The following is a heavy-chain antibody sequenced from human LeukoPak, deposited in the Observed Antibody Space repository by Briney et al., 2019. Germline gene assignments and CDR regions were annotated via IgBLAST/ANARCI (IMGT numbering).Heavy chain of an antibody. D-gene: IGHD2-2*02. CDR2: IKQDGSEK. CDR3: ATDGGYCSRTSCYRGDYFDY. V-gene: IGHV3-7*01. CDR1: GFTSSTYW. J-gene: IGHJ4*02. Sequence: GGSLRLSCVASGFTSSTYWMGWVRQSPGKGLEWVAVIKQDGSEKYYVDSVKGRFTISRDNAKNSLYLQMNSLRVEDTAVYYCATDGGYCSRTSCYRGDYFDYWGQGTLVTVSS.